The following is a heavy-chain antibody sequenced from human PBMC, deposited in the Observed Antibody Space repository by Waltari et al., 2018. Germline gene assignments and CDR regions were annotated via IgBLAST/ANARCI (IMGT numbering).Heavy chain of an antibody. Sequence: QVQLVQSGAEVKKPGASVMVSCKASGYTFTSYHINWVRPATGQGLEWMGWMNPNSGNTGYAQKFQGRVTITRNTSISTAYMELSSLRSEDTAVYYCARDYYDSSGYYYLFDYWGQGTLVTVSS. J-gene: IGHJ4*02. CDR2: MNPNSGNT. CDR3: ARDYYDSSGYYYLFDY. D-gene: IGHD3-22*01. CDR1: GYTFTSYH. V-gene: IGHV1-8*03.